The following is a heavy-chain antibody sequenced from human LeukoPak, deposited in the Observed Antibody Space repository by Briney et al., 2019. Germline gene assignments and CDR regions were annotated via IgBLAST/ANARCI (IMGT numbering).Heavy chain of an antibody. V-gene: IGHV5-10-1*01. Sequence: GESLKVSYKGSGYTLMNYWITWVRQRPGKGLEWMGKIDPSDSDTNYSPSFQGHVTISADKSSSTAFLEWSSLRASDTAMYYCARINYGAYYCGTDVWGQGTTVPVS. CDR2: IDPSDSDT. CDR3: ARINYGAYYCGTDV. D-gene: IGHD4/OR15-4a*01. J-gene: IGHJ6*02. CDR1: GYTLMNYW.